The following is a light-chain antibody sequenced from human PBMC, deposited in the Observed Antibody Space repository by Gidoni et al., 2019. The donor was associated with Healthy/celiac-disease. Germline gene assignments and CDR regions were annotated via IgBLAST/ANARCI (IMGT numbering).Light chain of an antibody. Sequence: SYELTQPPPVSVSPGQTARITCSGDALPKQYAYWYQQKPGQAPVLVIYKDSERPSGIPGRFSGSSSGTTVTLTISGVQAEDEADYYCQSADSSGTWVFGGGTKLTVL. V-gene: IGLV3-25*03. J-gene: IGLJ3*02. CDR3: QSADSSGTWV. CDR1: ALPKQY. CDR2: KDS.